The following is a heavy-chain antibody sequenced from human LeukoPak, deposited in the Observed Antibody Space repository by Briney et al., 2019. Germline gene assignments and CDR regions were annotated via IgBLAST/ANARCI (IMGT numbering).Heavy chain of an antibody. CDR1: GASISSDYY. J-gene: IGHJ4*02. V-gene: IGHV4-38-2*02. D-gene: IGHD3-9*01. CDR2: IYYSWST. Sequence: PSETLSLTCTVSGASISSDYYWAWIRQPPGKGLEWIGSIYYSWSTYYNPSLKTRVTMSVDTSNNQFSLRLSSVTAADTAMYYCASHYDILTGYEYWGQGTLVTVSS. CDR3: ASHYDILTGYEY.